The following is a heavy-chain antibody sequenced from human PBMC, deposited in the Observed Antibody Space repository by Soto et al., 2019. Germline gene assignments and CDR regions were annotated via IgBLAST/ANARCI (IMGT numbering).Heavy chain of an antibody. V-gene: IGHV1-58*01. CDR3: AADLSSGYYPPLY. Sequence: GASVKVSCKASGFTFTSSAVQWVRQARGQRLEWIGWIVVDSGNTNYAQKFQERVTITRDVSTSTAYMELSSLRSEDTAVYYCAADLSSGYYPPLYWGQGTLVTVSS. J-gene: IGHJ4*02. CDR1: GFTFTSSA. D-gene: IGHD3-22*01. CDR2: IVVDSGNT.